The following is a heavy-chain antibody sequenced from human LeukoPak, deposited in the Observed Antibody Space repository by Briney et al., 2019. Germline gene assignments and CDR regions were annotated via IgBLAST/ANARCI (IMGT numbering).Heavy chain of an antibody. D-gene: IGHD6-25*01. Sequence: GGSLRLSCTASGFTFGDYAMSWFRQAPGRGLEWVGFIRSKAYGGTTEYAASVKGRFTISRDDSKSIAYLQMNSLKTEDTAVYYCAKYNSGFDYWGQGTLVTVSS. CDR1: GFTFGDYA. J-gene: IGHJ4*02. CDR2: IRSKAYGGTT. V-gene: IGHV3-49*03. CDR3: AKYNSGFDY.